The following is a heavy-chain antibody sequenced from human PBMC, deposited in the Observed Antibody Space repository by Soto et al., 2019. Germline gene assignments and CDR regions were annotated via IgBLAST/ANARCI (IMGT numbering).Heavy chain of an antibody. CDR3: AREYLDYGPDV. J-gene: IGHJ6*02. Sequence: GGSLRLSCAASGFSFGRYAMRWVRQASGKGLEWVASIPYDGGNRKYADSVKGRFTISRDNAKDMLYLHMSSLGPDDTSVYYCAREYLDYGPDVWGQGTSVTVSS. CDR2: IPYDGGNR. V-gene: IGHV3-30-3*01. CDR1: GFSFGRYA.